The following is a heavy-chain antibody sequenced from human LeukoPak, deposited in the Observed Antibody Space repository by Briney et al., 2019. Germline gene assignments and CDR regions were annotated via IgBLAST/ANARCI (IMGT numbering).Heavy chain of an antibody. Sequence: GGSLRLSCAPSGFTVSSNYTSWVRQALGKGLEWVSDIYSGGSTYNADSVRSRVTTSRHNSKNTLYLQMNSLRAEDTAVYYCANGYSGYVGYWGQGTLVTVSS. CDR1: GFTVSSNY. CDR3: ANGYSGYVGY. CDR2: IYSGGST. J-gene: IGHJ4*02. V-gene: IGHV3-53*04. D-gene: IGHD5-12*01.